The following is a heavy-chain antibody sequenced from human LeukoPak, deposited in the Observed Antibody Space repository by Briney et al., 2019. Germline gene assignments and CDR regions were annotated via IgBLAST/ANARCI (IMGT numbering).Heavy chain of an antibody. CDR2: ISGSGGST. Sequence: GGSLRLSCAASGFTLSSNGMSWVRQAPGKGLEWVSAISGSGGSTYYADSVKGRFTISRDNSKNTLYLQMNSLRAEDTAVYYCAKVHDSSGYYPYYFDYWGQGTLVTVSS. V-gene: IGHV3-23*01. CDR3: AKVHDSSGYYPYYFDY. J-gene: IGHJ4*02. CDR1: GFTLSSNG. D-gene: IGHD3-22*01.